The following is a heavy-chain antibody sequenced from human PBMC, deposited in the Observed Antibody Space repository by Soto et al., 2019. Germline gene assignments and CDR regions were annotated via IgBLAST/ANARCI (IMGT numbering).Heavy chain of an antibody. Sequence: SETLSLTCTVSGGSISSSSYYWGWIRQPPGKGLEWIGSIYYSGSTYYNPSLKSRVTISVDTSKNQFSLKLSSATAADTAVYYCARRTEYYYYGMDVWGQGTTVTVSS. CDR2: IYYSGST. CDR3: ARRTEYYYYGMDV. J-gene: IGHJ6*02. D-gene: IGHD4-17*01. CDR1: GGSISSSSYY. V-gene: IGHV4-39*01.